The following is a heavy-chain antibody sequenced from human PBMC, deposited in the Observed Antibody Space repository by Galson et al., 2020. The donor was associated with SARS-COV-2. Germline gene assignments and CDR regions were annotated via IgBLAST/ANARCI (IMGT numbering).Heavy chain of an antibody. CDR3: ARASTSGSYLYYYYGMDV. J-gene: IGHJ6*02. V-gene: IGHV4-61*01. D-gene: IGHD1-26*01. CDR1: GGSVSSGSYY. CDR2: IYYSGST. Sequence: SETLSLTCTVSGGSVSSGSYYWSWIRQPPGKGLEWIGYIYYSGSTNYNPSLKSRVTISVDTSKNQFSLKLSSVTAADTAVYYCARASTSGSYLYYYYGMDVWGQGTTVTVSS.